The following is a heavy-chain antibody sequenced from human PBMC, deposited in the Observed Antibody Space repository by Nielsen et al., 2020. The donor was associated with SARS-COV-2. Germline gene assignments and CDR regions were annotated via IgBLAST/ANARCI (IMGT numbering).Heavy chain of an antibody. CDR3: ARDPGYYLGSGTYYYYNMDV. J-gene: IGHJ6*02. CDR1: GFTFRIYG. CDR2: ITYDGSNK. Sequence: GESLKISCAASGFTFRIYGMHWVRQAPGRGLGWVAVITYDGSNKYYAESVKGRFTVSRDNSKNTLFLQMNSLKPEDSAVYYCARDPGYYLGSGTYYYYNMDVWGQGATVTVSS. D-gene: IGHD3-10*01. V-gene: IGHV3-30*03.